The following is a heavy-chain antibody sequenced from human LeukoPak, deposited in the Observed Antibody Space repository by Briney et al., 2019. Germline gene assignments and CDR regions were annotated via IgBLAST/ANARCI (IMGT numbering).Heavy chain of an antibody. D-gene: IGHD3-3*01. Sequence: GGSLRLSCAASGFTFSSYWMSWVRQAPGKGLEWVVNIKQDGSEKYYVDSVKGRFTISRDNAKNSLYLQMNSLRAEDTAVYYCARDITIFGVVIDYYYYYMDVWGKGTTVTVSS. CDR1: GFTFSSYW. J-gene: IGHJ6*03. V-gene: IGHV3-7*01. CDR3: ARDITIFGVVIDYYYYYMDV. CDR2: IKQDGSEK.